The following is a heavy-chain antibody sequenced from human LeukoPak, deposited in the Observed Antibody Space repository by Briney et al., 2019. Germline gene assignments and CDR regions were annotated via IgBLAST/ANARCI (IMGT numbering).Heavy chain of an antibody. CDR1: DFSFITYA. Sequence: GGSLRLSCAASDFSFITYAMSWVRQAPGKGLEWVSTISGGGDATYYADSVKGRFTISRDNAKNSLYLQMNSLRAEDTAVYYCANGADWGQGTLVTVSS. V-gene: IGHV3-23*01. J-gene: IGHJ4*02. CDR3: ANGAD. CDR2: ISGGGDAT.